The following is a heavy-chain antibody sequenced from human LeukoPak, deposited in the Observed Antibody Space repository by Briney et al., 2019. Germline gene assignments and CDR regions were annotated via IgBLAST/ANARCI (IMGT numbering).Heavy chain of an antibody. Sequence: SETLSLTCTVSGGSISSYYWSWIRQPPGKGLEWIGYIYYSGSTNYNPSLKSRVTISVDTSKNQFSLKLSSVTAADTAVYYCARGPNYSSGYHHFDYWGQGTLVTVPS. CDR1: GGSISSYY. V-gene: IGHV4-59*01. J-gene: IGHJ4*02. CDR3: ARGPNYSSGYHHFDY. CDR2: IYYSGST. D-gene: IGHD3-22*01.